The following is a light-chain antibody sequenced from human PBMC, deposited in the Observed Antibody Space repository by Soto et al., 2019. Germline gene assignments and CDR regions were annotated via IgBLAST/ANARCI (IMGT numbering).Light chain of an antibody. J-gene: IGKJ4*01. CDR1: QDIHNY. Sequence: DIQLTQSPTSLSASVGDRVTISCQASQDIHNYLTWYQHIPGKAPMLLIFDAVYLETGVPSRFSGSGSGAEFTLTISSLQPEDIATYYCQEFEDVHPHTFGGGTKVEI. CDR2: DAV. V-gene: IGKV1-33*01. CDR3: QEFEDVHPHT.